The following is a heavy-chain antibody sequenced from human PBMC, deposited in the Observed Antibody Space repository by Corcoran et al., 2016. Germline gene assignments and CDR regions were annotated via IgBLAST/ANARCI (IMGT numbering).Heavy chain of an antibody. CDR2: ISSSSSYI. D-gene: IGHD4-17*01. Sequence: EVQLVESGGGLVKPGGSLRLSCAASGFTFSSYSMNWVRQAPGKGLEWVSSISSSSSYIYYVDSVKGRFTISRDNAKNSLYLQMNSLRAEDTAVYYCARDYGDYSYYGMDVWGQGTTVTVSS. CDR3: ARDYGDYSYYGMDV. J-gene: IGHJ6*02. CDR1: GFTFSSYS. V-gene: IGHV3-21*01.